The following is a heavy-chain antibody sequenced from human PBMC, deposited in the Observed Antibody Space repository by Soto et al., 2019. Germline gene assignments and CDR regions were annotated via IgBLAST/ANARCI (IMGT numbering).Heavy chain of an antibody. D-gene: IGHD4-17*01. Sequence: SETLSLTCTVSGGSISSYYWSWIRQPPGKGLEWIGYIYYSGSTNYNPSPKSRVTISVDTSKNQFSLKLSSVTAADTAVYYCARQGDYGDYYYYYNYMAVWGKGTPVTVSS. CDR2: IYYSGST. CDR1: GGSISSYY. CDR3: ARQGDYGDYYYYYNYMAV. V-gene: IGHV4-59*08. J-gene: IGHJ6*03.